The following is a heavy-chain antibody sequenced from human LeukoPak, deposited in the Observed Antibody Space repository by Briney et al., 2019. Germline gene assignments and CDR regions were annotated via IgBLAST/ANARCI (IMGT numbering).Heavy chain of an antibody. J-gene: IGHJ4*02. CDR1: GGSISSYH. Sequence: SQTLSLTCTVSGGSISSYHWSWIRQPAGKGLEWVGRIYTSGNTNYNPSLKSRVTISVDTSKNQFSLKLSSVTAADTAVYYCARGFRDCSSTSCHYYFDYWGQGTLVTVSA. D-gene: IGHD2-2*01. V-gene: IGHV4-4*07. CDR2: IYTSGNT. CDR3: ARGFRDCSSTSCHYYFDY.